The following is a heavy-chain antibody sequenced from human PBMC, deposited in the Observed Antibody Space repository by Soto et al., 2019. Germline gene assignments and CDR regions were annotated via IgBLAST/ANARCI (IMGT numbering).Heavy chain of an antibody. V-gene: IGHV5-51*01. CDR1: GYRFITYW. D-gene: IGHD3-22*01. CDR3: VRQRALDSSGNYSDF. Sequence: PGESLKLSCSGSGYRFITYWIGWVRQMSGKGLEWMGIIYPGDSDIRYSPSFQGQVIISADRSISTAYLQWTSLKASDTALYYCVRQRALDSSGNYSDFWGQGTQVTLS. J-gene: IGHJ4*02. CDR2: IYPGDSDI.